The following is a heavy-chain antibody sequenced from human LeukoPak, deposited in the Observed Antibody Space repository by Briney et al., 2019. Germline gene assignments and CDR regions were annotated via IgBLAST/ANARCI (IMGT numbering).Heavy chain of an antibody. CDR1: GFTFSSYA. CDR2: ISYDGSNK. D-gene: IGHD6-13*01. Sequence: GGSLRLSCAASGFTFSSYAMHWVRQAPGKGLEWVAVISYDGSNKYYADSVKGRFTISRDNSKNTLYLQMNSLRAEDTAVYYCASIPGYSSSWYPKFDYWGQGTLVTVSS. V-gene: IGHV3-30*04. J-gene: IGHJ4*02. CDR3: ASIPGYSSSWYPKFDY.